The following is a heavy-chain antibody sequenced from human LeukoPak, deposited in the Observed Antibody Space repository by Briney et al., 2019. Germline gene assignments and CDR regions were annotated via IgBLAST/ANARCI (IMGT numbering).Heavy chain of an antibody. V-gene: IGHV4-34*01. CDR3: ARGGFYYDFWSGYYTSHGWFDP. CDR1: AGSFSGYY. Sequence: SETLSLTCAVYAGSFSGYYWSWIRQPPGKGLEWIGEINHSGSTNYNPSLKSRVTISVDTSKNQFSLKLSSVTAADTAVYYCARGGFYYDFWSGYYTSHGWFDPWGQGTLVTVSS. D-gene: IGHD3-3*01. CDR2: INHSGST. J-gene: IGHJ5*02.